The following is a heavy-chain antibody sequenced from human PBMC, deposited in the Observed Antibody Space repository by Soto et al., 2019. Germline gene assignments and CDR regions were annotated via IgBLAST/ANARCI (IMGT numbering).Heavy chain of an antibody. CDR2: IWHDGSNK. Sequence: GGSLRLSCAASGFTVSSNYMSWVRQAPGKGLEWVALIWHDGSNKGYADSVKGRFTISRDNSKNTLNLRMNSLRVEDTAVYYCTRAAIRGELLDYWGQGTQVTVSS. CDR1: GFTVSSNY. D-gene: IGHD1-26*01. V-gene: IGHV3-33*08. J-gene: IGHJ4*02. CDR3: TRAAIRGELLDY.